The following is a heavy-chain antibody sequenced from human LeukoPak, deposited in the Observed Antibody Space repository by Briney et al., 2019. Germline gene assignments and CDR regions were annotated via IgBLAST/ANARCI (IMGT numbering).Heavy chain of an antibody. CDR1: GGSFSGYY. D-gene: IGHD3-22*01. CDR2: INHSGST. V-gene: IGHV4-34*01. J-gene: IGHJ6*03. Sequence: SETLSLTCAVYGGSFSGYYWSWIRQPPGKGVEWIGEINHSGSTNYNPSLKSRVNISVDTSNNQFSLKLSSVTAADTAVYYCARGRRLIVVGHYYYYMDVWGKGTTVTVSS. CDR3: ARGRRLIVVGHYYYYMDV.